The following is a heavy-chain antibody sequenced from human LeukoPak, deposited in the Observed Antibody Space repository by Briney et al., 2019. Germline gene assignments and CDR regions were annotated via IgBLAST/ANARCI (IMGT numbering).Heavy chain of an antibody. CDR1: GGSISSYY. D-gene: IGHD3-10*01. CDR3: ARGRITMVRGVIGGDYFDY. V-gene: IGHV4-4*07. Sequence: SETLSLTCTVSGGSISSYYWSWIRQPAGKGLEWIGRIYTSGSTNYNPSLKSRATISVDTSKTQFSLKLSSVTAADTAVYYCARGRITMVRGVIGGDYFDYWGQGTLVTVSS. CDR2: IYTSGST. J-gene: IGHJ4*02.